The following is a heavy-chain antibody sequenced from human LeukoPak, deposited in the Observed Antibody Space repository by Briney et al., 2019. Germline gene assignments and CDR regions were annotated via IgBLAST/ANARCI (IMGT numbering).Heavy chain of an antibody. CDR2: IYYSGST. CDR3: ARVEEYYDILTGYSRAGYFDY. V-gene: IGHV4-59*01. J-gene: IGHJ4*02. Sequence: SETLSLTCTVSGGSISSYYWSWIRQPPGKGLEWIGYIYYSGSTNYNPSLKSRVTISVDTSKNQFSLKLSSVTAADTAVYYCARVEEYYDILTGYSRAGYFDYRGQGTLVTVSS. D-gene: IGHD3-9*01. CDR1: GGSISSYY.